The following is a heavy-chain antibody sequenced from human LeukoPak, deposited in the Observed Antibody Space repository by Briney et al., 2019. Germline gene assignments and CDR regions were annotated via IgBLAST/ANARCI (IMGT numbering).Heavy chain of an antibody. D-gene: IGHD3-16*01. Sequence: ASVKVSCKVSGYTLPELSLHWVRQAAGKGLEWMGVFEPEDGERVYAQTLQGRVAMTEDTSTDTAYMELSSLTSEYTAVYYCVTLGGGVPIAIVDYWGQGTLVTVSS. CDR1: GYTLPELS. CDR2: FEPEDGER. V-gene: IGHV1-24*01. J-gene: IGHJ4*02. CDR3: VTLGGGVPIAIVDY.